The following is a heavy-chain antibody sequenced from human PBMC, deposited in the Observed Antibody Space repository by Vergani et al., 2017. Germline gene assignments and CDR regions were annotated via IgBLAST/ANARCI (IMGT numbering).Heavy chain of an antibody. CDR2: INHSGST. D-gene: IGHD3-3*01. V-gene: IGHV4-34*01. J-gene: IGHJ6*03. Sequence: QVQLQQWGAGLLKPSETLSLTCAVYGGSFSGYYWSWIRQPPGKGLEWIGEINHSGSTNYNPSLKSRVTISVDTSKNQFSLKLSSVTAADTAVYYCARVQELYDFWSGYRVRYYYYMDVWGKGTMVTVSS. CDR1: GGSFSGYY. CDR3: ARVQELYDFWSGYRVRYYYYMDV.